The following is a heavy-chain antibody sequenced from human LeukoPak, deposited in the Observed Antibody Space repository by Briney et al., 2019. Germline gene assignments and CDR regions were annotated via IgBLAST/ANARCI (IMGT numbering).Heavy chain of an antibody. CDR3: ARDRSRGYRYFDL. CDR1: GGSISSGGYS. J-gene: IGHJ2*01. V-gene: IGHV4-30-2*01. CDR2: IYYSGST. Sequence: SQTLSLTCAVSGGSISSGGYSWSWIRQPPGKGLEWIGYIYYSGSTYYNPSLKSRVTISVDTSKNQFSLKLSSVTAADTAVYYCARDRSRGYRYFDLWGRGTLVTVSS. D-gene: IGHD3-10*01.